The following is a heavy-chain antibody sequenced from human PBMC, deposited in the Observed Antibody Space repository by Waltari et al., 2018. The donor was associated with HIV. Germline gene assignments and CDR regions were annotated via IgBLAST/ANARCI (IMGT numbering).Heavy chain of an antibody. Sequence: QVHLQELGPGLVKPSQTLSLTCTVSGGSISSGAYDWNWIRQHPGKGLEWIGYIYSSDNTYYNPSLKSRVTISVERSENRFSLKLRSVTAADTAVYYCARASYYDFWSGYPNYYFDSWGQGTLVTVSS. CDR3: ARASYYDFWSGYPNYYFDS. CDR1: GGSISSGAYD. J-gene: IGHJ4*02. CDR2: IYSSDNT. D-gene: IGHD3-3*01. V-gene: IGHV4-31*03.